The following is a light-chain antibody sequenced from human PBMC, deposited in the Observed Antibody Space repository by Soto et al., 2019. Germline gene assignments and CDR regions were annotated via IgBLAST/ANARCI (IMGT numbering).Light chain of an antibody. J-gene: IGKJ5*01. CDR2: DIS. V-gene: IGKV1-16*02. CDR1: QRVGKY. Sequence: DIQMTQSPSSLSVSVGDRVTITCRASQRVGKYLAWFQQKPGRAPESLIYDISTLQSGVPSKFSGSGSGTDFTLTINSLQPEDSATYYCQQNHTYPRTFGQGTRLEIK. CDR3: QQNHTYPRT.